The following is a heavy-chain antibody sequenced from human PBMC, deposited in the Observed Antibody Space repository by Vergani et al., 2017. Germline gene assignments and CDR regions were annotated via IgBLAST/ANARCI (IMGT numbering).Heavy chain of an antibody. Sequence: QLQLQESGPGLVKPSETLSLTCTVSGGSISSSSYYWGWIRQPPGKGLEWIGSIYYSGSTYYNPSLKSRVTISVDTSQDQFCLKLSSVTAADTAVYYCARDLIYYYGSGSHNWFDPWGQGTLVTVSS. D-gene: IGHD3-10*01. J-gene: IGHJ5*02. CDR3: ARDLIYYYGSGSHNWFDP. CDR1: GGSISSSSYY. V-gene: IGHV4-39*07. CDR2: IYYSGST.